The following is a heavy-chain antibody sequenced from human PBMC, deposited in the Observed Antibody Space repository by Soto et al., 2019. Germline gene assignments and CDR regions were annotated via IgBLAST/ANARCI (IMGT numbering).Heavy chain of an antibody. Sequence: QVQLQQWGAGLLKPSETLSLSCAVYGGYFNDNYYTWFRQPPGKGLEWIGEISRSGTTKYIPSLTTRPSISSDTYKTQISLKVTSVTVADTAVYYCATSLWFGTQVELWGQGALVTVSS. CDR3: ATSLWFGTQVEL. CDR2: ISRSGTT. CDR1: GGYFNDNY. D-gene: IGHD3-10*01. V-gene: IGHV4-34*01. J-gene: IGHJ5*02.